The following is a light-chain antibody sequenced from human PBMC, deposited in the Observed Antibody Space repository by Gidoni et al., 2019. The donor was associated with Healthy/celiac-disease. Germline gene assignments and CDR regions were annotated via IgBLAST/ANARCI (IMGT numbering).Light chain of an antibody. Sequence: SSELTPDPAVSVALGQTVRITCQGDCLRSYYASWYQQKPGQAPVLVIYGKNNRPSRIPDRFSGSSSGNTASLTITGAQAEDEADYYCNSRDSSGNLVFGGGTKLTVL. CDR3: NSRDSSGNLV. J-gene: IGLJ2*01. CDR1: CLRSYY. CDR2: GKN. V-gene: IGLV3-19*01.